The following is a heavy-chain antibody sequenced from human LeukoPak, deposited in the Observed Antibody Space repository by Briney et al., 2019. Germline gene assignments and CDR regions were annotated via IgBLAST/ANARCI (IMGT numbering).Heavy chain of an antibody. V-gene: IGHV3-30*04. J-gene: IGHJ4*02. Sequence: GGSLRLSCAASGFTFSSYAMHWVRQAPGKGLEWVEVISYDGSNKYYADFVKGRFTISRDNSKNTLYLQMNSLRAEDTAVYYCARARAVAGPFDYWGQGTLVTVSS. CDR2: ISYDGSNK. CDR1: GFTFSSYA. D-gene: IGHD6-19*01. CDR3: ARARAVAGPFDY.